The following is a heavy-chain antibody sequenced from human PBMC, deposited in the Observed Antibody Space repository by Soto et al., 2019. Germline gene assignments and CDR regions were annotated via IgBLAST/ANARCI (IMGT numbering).Heavy chain of an antibody. CDR1: GFTFSIYS. Sequence: GSLRLSCAASGFTFSIYSMNWVRQAPGKGLEWVSYISGSSSTIYYADSVKGRFTISRDNAKNSLFLQMNSLRDEDTAVYYCARATNSAEDYWGQGTLVTVSS. V-gene: IGHV3-48*02. CDR3: ARATNSAEDY. D-gene: IGHD6-13*01. J-gene: IGHJ4*02. CDR2: ISGSSSTI.